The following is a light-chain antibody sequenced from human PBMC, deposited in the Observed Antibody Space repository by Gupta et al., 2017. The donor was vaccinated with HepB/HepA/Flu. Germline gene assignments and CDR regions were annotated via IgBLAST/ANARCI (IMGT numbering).Light chain of an antibody. V-gene: IGLV2-14*03. J-gene: IGLJ2*01. CDR2: DVS. CDR1: SSDIGSYNY. Sequence: QSALIQPASVSESPGQSITIPCTGTSSDIGSYNYVSWYQQFPGKAPKLMIYDVSNRPSGISNRFFGSKSGNTASLTISGLQAEDEADYYCSSYSSINTLVFGGGTKLTVL. CDR3: SSYSSINTLV.